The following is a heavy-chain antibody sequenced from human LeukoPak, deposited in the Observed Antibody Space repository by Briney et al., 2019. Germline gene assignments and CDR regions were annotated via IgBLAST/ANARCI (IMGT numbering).Heavy chain of an antibody. CDR1: GFTFSSNW. Sequence: GGSLRLSCAASGFTFSSNWMTWSRQAPGKGLEWVAHIKEDATESRSVDSVKGRFTISRDNTKNSLFLQLNSLRAEDTAVYYCVRDRGWYHFDLWGQGTLVTVSS. CDR3: VRDRGWYHFDL. D-gene: IGHD3-10*01. V-gene: IGHV3-7*01. J-gene: IGHJ4*02. CDR2: IKEDATES.